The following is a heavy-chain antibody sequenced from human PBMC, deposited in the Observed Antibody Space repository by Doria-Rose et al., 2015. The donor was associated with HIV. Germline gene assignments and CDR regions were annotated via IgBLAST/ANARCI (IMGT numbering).Heavy chain of an antibody. Sequence: SGPVLVKPTETLTLTCTVSGVSLSSPGVGVSWIRQPPGKALEWLANIFSDDERSYTTSLKSRLTISRGTSKSQVVLTMTDMDPVDTATYYCARIKSSRWYHKYYFDFWGQGTLVIVSA. D-gene: IGHD6-13*01. CDR3: ARIKSSRWYHKYYFDF. CDR2: IFSDDER. CDR1: GVSLSSPGVG. V-gene: IGHV2-26*01. J-gene: IGHJ4*02.